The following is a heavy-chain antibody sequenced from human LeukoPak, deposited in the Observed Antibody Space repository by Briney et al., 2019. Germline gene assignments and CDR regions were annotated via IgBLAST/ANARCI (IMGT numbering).Heavy chain of an antibody. J-gene: IGHJ4*02. CDR1: AFTFSDYS. Sequence: GGSLRLSCAASAFTFSDYSMNWVRQAPGKGLEWISYISGRSSTIYYADSVRGRFAISRDNAKNSMYLQMNSLRAEDTAVYYCARDRLTSGSYFFDYWGQGTLVTVSS. V-gene: IGHV3-48*01. D-gene: IGHD1-26*01. CDR3: ARDRLTSGSYFFDY. CDR2: ISGRSSTI.